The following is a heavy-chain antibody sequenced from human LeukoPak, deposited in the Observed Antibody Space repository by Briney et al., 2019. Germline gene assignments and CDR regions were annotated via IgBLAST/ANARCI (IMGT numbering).Heavy chain of an antibody. CDR2: ISAYNGNT. J-gene: IGHJ4*02. CDR3: AREDVEMATIKGYDY. D-gene: IGHD5-24*01. Sequence: ASVKVSCKASGYTFTSYGISWVRQAPGQGLEWMGWISAYNGNTNYAQKFQGRVTITADKSTSTAYMELSSLRSEDTAVYYCAREDVEMATIKGYDYWGQGTLVTVSS. CDR1: GYTFTSYG. V-gene: IGHV1-18*01.